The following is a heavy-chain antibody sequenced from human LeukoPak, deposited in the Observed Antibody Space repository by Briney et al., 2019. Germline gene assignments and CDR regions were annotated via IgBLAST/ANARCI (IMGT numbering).Heavy chain of an antibody. V-gene: IGHV3-23*01. CDR3: AKDIDPSPYSSSWNY. Sequence: GGSLRLSCAASGFTFSSYAMSWVRQAPGKGREWGSAISGSGGSTYYADSVKGRFTISRDNSKNTLYLQMNSLRAEDTAVYYCAKDIDPSPYSSSWNYWGQGTLVTVSS. D-gene: IGHD6-13*01. CDR1: GFTFSSYA. CDR2: ISGSGGST. J-gene: IGHJ4*02.